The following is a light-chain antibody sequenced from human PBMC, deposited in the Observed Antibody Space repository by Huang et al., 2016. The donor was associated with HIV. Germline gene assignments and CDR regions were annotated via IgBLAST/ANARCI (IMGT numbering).Light chain of an antibody. CDR2: DTS. J-gene: IGKJ4*01. CDR1: QDITNY. CDR3: QQYDHLPVT. V-gene: IGKV1-33*01. Sequence: DIQMTQAPSSLSASVGDRVTITCQASQDITNYLNWYQLKPGKAPKLLIYDTSKLERGVPSRFSGSGSGTDFTVTISTLQPEDIATYYCQQYDHLPVTFGGGTKVEIK.